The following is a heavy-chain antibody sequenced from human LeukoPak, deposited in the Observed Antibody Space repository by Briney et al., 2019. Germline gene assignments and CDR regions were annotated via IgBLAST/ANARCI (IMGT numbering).Heavy chain of an antibody. CDR2: TYYSGST. CDR3: ARGGKYTTSR. Sequence: SETLSLTCTVSGGSISSYYWSWIRQPPGKGLEWIGYTYYSGSTNYNPSLKSRVTISVDTSKNHCSLKLSSVPAADTAVYYCARGGKYTTSRWGQGTLVTVSS. CDR1: GGSISSYY. D-gene: IGHD6-13*01. J-gene: IGHJ4*02. V-gene: IGHV4-59*08.